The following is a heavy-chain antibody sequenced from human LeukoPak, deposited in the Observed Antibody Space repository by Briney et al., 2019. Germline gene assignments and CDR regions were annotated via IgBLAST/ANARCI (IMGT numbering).Heavy chain of an antibody. Sequence: ASVKVSCKASGYTFTSYGISWVRQAPGQGLEWMGWISAYNGNTNYAQKLQGRVTMTTDTSTSTAYMELSRLRSDDTAVYYCARESPNYDILTGYYKAPFDYWGQGTLVTVSS. CDR2: ISAYNGNT. D-gene: IGHD3-9*01. V-gene: IGHV1-18*01. J-gene: IGHJ4*02. CDR3: ARESPNYDILTGYYKAPFDY. CDR1: GYTFTSYG.